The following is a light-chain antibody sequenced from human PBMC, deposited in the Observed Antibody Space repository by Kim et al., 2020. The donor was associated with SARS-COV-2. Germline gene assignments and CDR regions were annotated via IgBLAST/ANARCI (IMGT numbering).Light chain of an antibody. CDR1: QSIGNN. J-gene: IGKJ4*01. CDR3: QQYNNWPPLT. V-gene: IGKV3-15*01. Sequence: EVVLTQSPGTLSVSPGERATLSCRASQSIGNNLIWYQQKPGQVPTLLISDASTRATGVPVRFSGSGSETEFTLTIASLQPEDFVVYYCQQYNNWPPLTFGGGTKVDIK. CDR2: DAS.